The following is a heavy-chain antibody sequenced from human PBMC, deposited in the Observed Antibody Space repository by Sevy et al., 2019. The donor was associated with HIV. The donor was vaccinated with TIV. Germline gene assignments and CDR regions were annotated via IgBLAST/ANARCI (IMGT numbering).Heavy chain of an antibody. Sequence: SETLSLTCAVYGGSFSGYYWSWIRQPPGKGLEWIGEINHSGSTNYNPALKSRVTISVDTSKNQFSLKLSSVTAADTAVYYCARAPGGSCGWYYRGRFDPWGQGTLVTVSS. V-gene: IGHV4-34*01. CDR3: ARAPGGSCGWYYRGRFDP. J-gene: IGHJ5*02. CDR2: INHSGST. D-gene: IGHD6-19*01. CDR1: GGSFSGYY.